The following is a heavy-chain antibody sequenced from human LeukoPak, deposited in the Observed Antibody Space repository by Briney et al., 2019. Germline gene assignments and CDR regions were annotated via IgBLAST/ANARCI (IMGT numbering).Heavy chain of an antibody. CDR2: INAGNGNT. V-gene: IGHV1-3*01. CDR3: ASNTHCSSTSCYWVFDY. CDR1: GYTFTSYA. J-gene: IGHJ4*02. Sequence: GASVKVSCKASGYTFTSYAMHCVRQAPGQRLEWMGWINAGNGNTKYSQKFQGRVTITRDTSAGTAYMELSSLRSENTAVYYCASNTHCSSTSCYWVFDYWGQGTLVTVSS. D-gene: IGHD2-2*01.